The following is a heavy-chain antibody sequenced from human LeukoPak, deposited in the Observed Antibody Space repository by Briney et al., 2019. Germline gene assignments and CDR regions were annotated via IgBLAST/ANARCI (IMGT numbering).Heavy chain of an antibody. V-gene: IGHV5-51*01. CDR1: GYSFTSYW. J-gene: IGHJ4*02. CDR3: ARHHYDYVWGSYRHFDY. D-gene: IGHD3-16*02. Sequence: PGESLQISCKGSGYSFTSYWIGWVRQMPGKGLEWMGIIYPGDSDTRYSPSFQGQVTISADKSISTAYLQWSSLKASDTAMYYCARHHYDYVWGSYRHFDYWGQGTLVTVSS. CDR2: IYPGDSDT.